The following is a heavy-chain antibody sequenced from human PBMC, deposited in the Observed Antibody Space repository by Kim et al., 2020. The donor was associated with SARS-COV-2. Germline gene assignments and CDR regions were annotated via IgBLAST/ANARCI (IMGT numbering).Heavy chain of an antibody. D-gene: IGHD6-19*01. CDR2: INHSGST. CDR3: ARVYSSGWYLKY. J-gene: IGHJ4*02. Sequence: SETLSLTCAVYGGSFSGYYWSWNRQPPGKGLEWIGEINHSGSTNYNPSLKSRVTISVDTSKNQFSLKLSSVTAADTAVYYCARVYSSGWYLKYWGQGTLVTVSS. CDR1: GGSFSGYY. V-gene: IGHV4-34*01.